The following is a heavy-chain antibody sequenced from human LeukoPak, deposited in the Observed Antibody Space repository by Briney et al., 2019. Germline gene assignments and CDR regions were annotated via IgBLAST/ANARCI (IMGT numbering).Heavy chain of an antibody. CDR2: FDPEDGET. CDR1: LYTLTQLS. CDR3: ATETGTTWSWPHWFVP. J-gene: IGHJ5*02. V-gene: IGHV1-24*01. Sequence: ASVKVSCKVSLYTLTQLSMHCVRPAPGKGLEWMGGFDPEDGETIYAQKFQGRVTMTEDTSTDTAYLELSSLRSEDTAVYYCATETGTTWSWPHWFVPWGQGTLVTVSS. D-gene: IGHD1-7*01.